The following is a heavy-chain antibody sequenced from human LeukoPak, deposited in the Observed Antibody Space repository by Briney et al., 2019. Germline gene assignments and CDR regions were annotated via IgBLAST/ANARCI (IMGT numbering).Heavy chain of an antibody. CDR3: ATYSHWVAGDV. J-gene: IGHJ6*02. V-gene: IGHV3-7*01. Sequence: GGSQRLSCAASGFTFSESWMSWVRQAPGKGLERVANMNQDGSEKDYVDSVKGRFTITRDNARKSLYLQMSSLRVEDTAVYYCATYSHWVAGDVWGQGTTVTVSS. CDR1: GFTFSESW. D-gene: IGHD3-16*01. CDR2: MNQDGSEK.